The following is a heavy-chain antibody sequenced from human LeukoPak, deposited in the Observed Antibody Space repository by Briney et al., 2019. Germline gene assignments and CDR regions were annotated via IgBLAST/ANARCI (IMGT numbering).Heavy chain of an antibody. J-gene: IGHJ4*02. Sequence: GGSLRLSCAASGFTFSSYAMSWVRQAPGKGLEWVSTITGSGSTTFYADSVKGRFTISRDNSMNTLFLQMSSLRAEDAAAYYCAKRSPGSYSFDYWGQGTLVTVSS. CDR3: AKRSPGSYSFDY. CDR2: ITGSGSTT. V-gene: IGHV3-23*01. CDR1: GFTFSSYA. D-gene: IGHD3-10*01.